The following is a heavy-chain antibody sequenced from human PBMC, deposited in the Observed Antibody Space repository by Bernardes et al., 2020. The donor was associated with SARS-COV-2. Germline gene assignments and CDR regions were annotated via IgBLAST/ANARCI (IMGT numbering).Heavy chain of an antibody. CDR3: VGSSCGIDCYIGGLRSWDYGMDI. CDR1: GGSLSSSSYY. CDR2: MYYSGTT. V-gene: IGHV4-39*01. Sequence: SETLSLTCTVSGGSLSSSSYYWGWIRQPPGKGLEWIGSMYYSGTTYHNPSLKSRASISIDTSKNQVSLRLNSMTAADTAVYYCVGSSCGIDCYIGGLRSWDYGMDIWGQGTTVTVSS. J-gene: IGHJ6*02. D-gene: IGHD2-21*02.